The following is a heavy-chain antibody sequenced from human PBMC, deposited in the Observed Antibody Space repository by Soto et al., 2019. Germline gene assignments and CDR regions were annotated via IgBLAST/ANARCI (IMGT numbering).Heavy chain of an antibody. J-gene: IGHJ6*02. CDR1: GGSISSSSYY. V-gene: IGHV4-39*01. D-gene: IGHD1-20*01. CDR2: IYYSGST. Sequence: SETLSLTCTFSGGSISSSSYYWGWIRQPPGKGLEWIGSIYYSGSTYYNPSLKSRVTISVDTSKNQFSLKLSSVTAADAAVYYCATIGHGIYYSYGMDVWGQGTTVSVSS. CDR3: ATIGHGIYYSYGMDV.